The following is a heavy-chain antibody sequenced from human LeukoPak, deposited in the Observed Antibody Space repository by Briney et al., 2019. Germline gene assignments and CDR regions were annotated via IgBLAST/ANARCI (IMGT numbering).Heavy chain of an antibody. V-gene: IGHV1-18*04. Sequence: ASVTVSSKASGYTFARYGISWVRPAPGQGLEWMGWISAYNGNTNYAQKLQGRVTMTTDTSTRTAYMELMSLRSDDAAVYYCGRDVWFGELLHREFDYWGQGTLVTVSS. CDR3: GRDVWFGELLHREFDY. CDR1: GYTFARYG. CDR2: ISAYNGNT. D-gene: IGHD3-10*01. J-gene: IGHJ4*02.